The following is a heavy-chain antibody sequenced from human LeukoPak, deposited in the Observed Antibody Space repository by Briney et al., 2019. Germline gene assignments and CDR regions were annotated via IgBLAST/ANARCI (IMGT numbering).Heavy chain of an antibody. CDR3: AREMVERGYYYYYMDV. CDR2: ISAYNGNT. J-gene: IGHJ6*03. V-gene: IGHV1-18*01. D-gene: IGHD1-1*01. CDR1: GYTFTSYG. Sequence: ASVKVSCKASGYTFTSYGISWVRQAPAQGLEWMGWISAYNGNTNYAQKLQGRVTMTTDTSTSTAYMELRSLRSDDTAVYYCAREMVERGYYYYYMDVWGKGTTVTVSS.